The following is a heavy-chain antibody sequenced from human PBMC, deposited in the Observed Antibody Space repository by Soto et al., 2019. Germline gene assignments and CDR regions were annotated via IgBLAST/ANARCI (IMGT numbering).Heavy chain of an antibody. J-gene: IGHJ5*02. Sequence: SETLSLTCTVSGGSISSGGYYWSWIRQHPGKGLEWIGYIYYSGSTYYNPSLKSRVTISVDTSKNQFSLKLSSVTAADTAVYYCARAIAAAYNWFDPWGQGTLVTVSS. V-gene: IGHV4-31*03. D-gene: IGHD6-13*01. CDR3: ARAIAAAYNWFDP. CDR2: IYYSGST. CDR1: GGSISSGGYY.